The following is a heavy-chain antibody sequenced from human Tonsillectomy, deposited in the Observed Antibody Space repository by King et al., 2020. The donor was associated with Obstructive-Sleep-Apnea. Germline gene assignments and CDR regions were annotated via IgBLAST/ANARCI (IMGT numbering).Heavy chain of an antibody. Sequence: VQLVESGGGVVQPGRSLRLSCAASGFTFSSYGMHGVRQAPGKGLEWGAVISYDGSNKYYADSVKGRFTISRDNSKKKLYLQMNSLRAEDTAVCDCAKERGGDLHTGIDYWGPGTLVTVSS. CDR2: ISYDGSNK. D-gene: IGHD1-1*01. CDR1: GFTFSSYG. V-gene: IGHV3-30*18. CDR3: AKERGGDLHTGIDY. J-gene: IGHJ4*02.